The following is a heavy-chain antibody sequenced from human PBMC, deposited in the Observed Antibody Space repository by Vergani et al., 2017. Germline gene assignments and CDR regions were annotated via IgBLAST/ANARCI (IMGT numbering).Heavy chain of an antibody. Sequence: EVQLVESGGGLVKPGGSLRLSCAASGFTFSDFSMSWVRQAPGKGLDWVAFIGSSGPYINYADSVKGRFIISRDNTNNSLFLQLRSLRAEDAAVYYCARDCTSGGCPDNYGMDVWGQGATVTVSS. V-gene: IGHV3-21*06. CDR1: GFTFSDFS. D-gene: IGHD2-8*01. CDR3: ARDCTSGGCPDNYGMDV. CDR2: IGSSGPYI. J-gene: IGHJ6*02.